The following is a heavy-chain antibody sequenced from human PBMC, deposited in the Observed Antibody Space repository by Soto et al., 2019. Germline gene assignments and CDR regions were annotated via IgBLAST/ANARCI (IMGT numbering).Heavy chain of an antibody. V-gene: IGHV3-48*01. J-gene: IGHJ4*02. CDR1: GFTFSTYS. CDR3: ARGNGDYWFSFAS. D-gene: IGHD4-17*01. Sequence: EVQVVESGGGLVQPGGSLRLSCAASGFTFSTYSMNWVRQAPGKGLEWISFISGGGTTIYYADSVKGRFTISRDNAENSLSLQMTSLRAEDTAVYYCARGNGDYWFSFASWGQGTVVPVSS. CDR2: ISGGGTTI.